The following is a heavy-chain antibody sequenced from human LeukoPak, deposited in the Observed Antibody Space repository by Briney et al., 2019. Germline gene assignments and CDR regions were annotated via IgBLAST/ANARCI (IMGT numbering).Heavy chain of an antibody. Sequence: PGGSLRLSCAASGFTFRNYGMHWVRQAPGKGLEWVAVISYGGNYKFYADSLKGRFTISRDTSRDTLYLQMNSLRAEDTAVYYCGKADSSDWYNLDFWGQGTLVTVST. CDR2: ISYGGNYK. CDR3: GKADSSDWYNLDF. CDR1: GFTFRNYG. J-gene: IGHJ4*02. V-gene: IGHV3-30*18. D-gene: IGHD6-19*01.